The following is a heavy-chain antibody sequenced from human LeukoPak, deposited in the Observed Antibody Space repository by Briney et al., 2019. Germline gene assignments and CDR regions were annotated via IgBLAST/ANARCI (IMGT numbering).Heavy chain of an antibody. Sequence: GGSLRLSCAASGFTFSSYSMNWVREAPRKGLEWVSSISSSSSYIYYADSVKGRFTISRDNAKNSLYLQRNILRAEDTAVYYCASHYDGSVSAFDYWGQGTLVTVSS. D-gene: IGHD3-22*01. CDR1: GFTFSSYS. CDR2: ISSSSSYI. CDR3: ASHYDGSVSAFDY. J-gene: IGHJ4*02. V-gene: IGHV3-21*01.